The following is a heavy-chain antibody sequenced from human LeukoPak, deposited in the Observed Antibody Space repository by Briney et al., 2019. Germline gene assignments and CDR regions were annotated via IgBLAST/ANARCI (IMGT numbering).Heavy chain of an antibody. V-gene: IGHV1-46*01. J-gene: IGHJ6*03. CDR3: ARVPPRYCSSTSCYIKGYYYYYYMDV. D-gene: IGHD2-2*01. CDR1: GYTFTSYY. Sequence: ASVKVSCKASGYTFTSYYMHWVRQAPGQGLEWMGIINPSGGSTSYAQKFQGRVTMTRDTSTSTAYMELSSLRSEDTAVYYCARVPPRYCSSTSCYIKGYYYYYYMDVWGKGTTVTVSS. CDR2: INPSGGST.